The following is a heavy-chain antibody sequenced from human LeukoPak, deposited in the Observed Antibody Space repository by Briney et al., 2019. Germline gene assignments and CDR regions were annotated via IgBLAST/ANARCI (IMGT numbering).Heavy chain of an antibody. CDR2: ISYDGSNE. CDR3: ARWRHCGGDCYPLSYGMDV. D-gene: IGHD2-21*02. V-gene: IGHV3-30-3*01. J-gene: IGHJ6*02. CDR1: GFTFTTYW. Sequence: PGGSLRLSCAASGFTFTTYWMHWVRQAPGKGLEWVAVISYDGSNEYYADSVKGRFTISRDNSKNTLYLQMNSLRAEDTAVYYCARWRHCGGDCYPLSYGMDVWGQGTTVTVSS.